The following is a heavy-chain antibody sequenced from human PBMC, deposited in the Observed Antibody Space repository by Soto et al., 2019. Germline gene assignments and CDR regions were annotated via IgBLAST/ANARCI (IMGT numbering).Heavy chain of an antibody. CDR2: ISYDGSNK. CDR1: GFTFSDYG. D-gene: IGHD6-19*01. Sequence: QVQLVESGGGVVQPGRSLRLSCTVSGFTFSDYGMHWGRQAPGRGLEWVAVISYDGSNKRYGDHVKGRFTISRDNSKNTMYLQMNSPRAEDTGVYYCAKDHWKQWLGCLDYWGQGALVTVSS. V-gene: IGHV3-30*18. J-gene: IGHJ4*02. CDR3: AKDHWKQWLGCLDY.